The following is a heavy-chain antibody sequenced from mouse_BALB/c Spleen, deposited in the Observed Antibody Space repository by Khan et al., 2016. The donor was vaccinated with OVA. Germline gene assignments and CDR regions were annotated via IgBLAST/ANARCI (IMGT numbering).Heavy chain of an antibody. CDR2: INPSTAYT. CDR3: ARRGLRWDCDY. Sequence: QVHVKQSGAELAKPGASVKMSCKASGYTFINYWILWVKQRPGQGLEWIGYINPSTAYTEYNQNFKDKATLTADKSSRTAYMQLSSLTSEDAAVYYCARRGLRWDCDYGGQGTTLTVSS. V-gene: IGHV1-7*01. CDR1: GYTFINYW. J-gene: IGHJ2*01. D-gene: IGHD6-1*01.